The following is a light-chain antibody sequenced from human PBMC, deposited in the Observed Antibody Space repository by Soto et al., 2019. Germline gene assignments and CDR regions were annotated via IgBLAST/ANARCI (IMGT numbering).Light chain of an antibody. CDR3: QKYDTSPWT. J-gene: IGKJ1*01. Sequence: NKITQHKSSLPTFKGDSVNIAGRASQSLSGSLAWYQQKPGKAPRVLIYAASTMQPGFPARFSGSGSGTDFTLTISSLQSEDFAAYYCQKYDTSPWTFGQGTKVDIK. V-gene: IGKV1-27*01. CDR1: QSLSGS. CDR2: AAS.